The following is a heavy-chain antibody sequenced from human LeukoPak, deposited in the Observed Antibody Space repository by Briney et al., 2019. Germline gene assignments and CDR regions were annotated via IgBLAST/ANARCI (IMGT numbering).Heavy chain of an antibody. CDR3: AKLSPPIPAY. D-gene: IGHD2/OR15-2a*01. J-gene: IGHJ1*01. CDR2: IRYDGSNK. Sequence: GGSLRLSCAASGFTFSSYGMHWVRQAPGKGLEWVAFIRYDGSNKYYADSVKGRFTISRDNSKNTLYLQMNSLRAEDTAVYYCAKLSPPIPAYWRQGPLLPLSS. V-gene: IGHV3-30*02. CDR1: GFTFSSYG.